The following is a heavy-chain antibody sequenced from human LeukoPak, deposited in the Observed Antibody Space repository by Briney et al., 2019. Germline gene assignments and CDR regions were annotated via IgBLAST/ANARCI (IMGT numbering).Heavy chain of an antibody. CDR2: MNPNSGNT. J-gene: IGHJ3*02. D-gene: IGHD6-13*01. V-gene: IGHV1-8*01. Sequence: ASVKVSCKASGYTFTSYDTNWVRQATGQGLEWMGWMNPNSGNTGYAQKFQGRVTMTRNTSISTAYMELSSLRSEDTAVYYCATPGMAAAGRVGAFDIWGQGTMVTVSS. CDR3: ATPGMAAAGRVGAFDI. CDR1: GYTFTSYD.